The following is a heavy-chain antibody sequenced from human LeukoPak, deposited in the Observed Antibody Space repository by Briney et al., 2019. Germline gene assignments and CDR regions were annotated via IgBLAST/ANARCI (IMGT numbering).Heavy chain of an antibody. Sequence: GGSLRLSCAASGFTFSSYSMNLVRQAPGKGLEWVSSISSSSSYIYYADSVKGRFTISRDNAKNSLYLQMNSLRAEDTAVYFCTREAAAGIDYWGQGTLVTVSS. CDR3: TREAAAGIDY. V-gene: IGHV3-21*01. J-gene: IGHJ4*02. CDR2: ISSSSSYI. CDR1: GFTFSSYS. D-gene: IGHD6-13*01.